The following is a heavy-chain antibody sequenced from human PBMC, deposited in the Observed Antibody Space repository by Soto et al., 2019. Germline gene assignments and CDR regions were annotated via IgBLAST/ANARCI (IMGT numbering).Heavy chain of an antibody. J-gene: IGHJ4*02. V-gene: IGHV5-51*01. D-gene: IGHD2-2*01. CDR2: IYPGDSDT. CDR1: GYSFTSYG. CDR3: ARSCSSTSCNEALIDY. Sequence: PGVSQKISCKGSGYSFTSYGIGWVRQMPGKGLEWMGIIYPGDSDTRYSPSFQGQVTISAYNSISTAYLQWSSLKASDTAIYYCARSCSSTSCNEALIDYWGKETLVTVSS.